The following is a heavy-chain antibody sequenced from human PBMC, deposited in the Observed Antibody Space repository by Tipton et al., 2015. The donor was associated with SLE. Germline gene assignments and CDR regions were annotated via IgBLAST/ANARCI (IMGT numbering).Heavy chain of an antibody. J-gene: IGHJ6*02. Sequence: SLRLSCAASGFTFSSYSMNWVRQAPGKGLEWVSSISSSSSYIYYADSVKGRFTISRDNAKNSLYLQMNSLRAEDTAVYYCAREARRGSLGEGYYYGMDVWGQGTTVTASS. CDR3: AREARRGSLGEGYYYGMDV. CDR2: ISSSSSYI. V-gene: IGHV3-21*01. D-gene: IGHD3-16*01. CDR1: GFTFSSYS.